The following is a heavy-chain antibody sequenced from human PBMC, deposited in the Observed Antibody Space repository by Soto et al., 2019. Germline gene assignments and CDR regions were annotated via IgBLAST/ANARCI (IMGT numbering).Heavy chain of an antibody. CDR2: IIPIFVTA. CDR3: ARDTSAASRPPYYYDLDV. D-gene: IGHD6-13*01. CDR1: GGTFSSNA. J-gene: IGHJ6*02. Sequence: GASVKVSCKASGGTFSSNAISWVRQAPGQGLEWMGGIIPIFVTANYAQKFRGRVTISADKSTGTAYMELSSLRSDDTAVYYCARDTSAASRPPYYYDLDVWGQGTTVTVSS. V-gene: IGHV1-69*06.